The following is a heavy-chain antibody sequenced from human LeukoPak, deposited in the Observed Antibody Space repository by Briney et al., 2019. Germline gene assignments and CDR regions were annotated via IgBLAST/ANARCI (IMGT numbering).Heavy chain of an antibody. Sequence: PGGSLRPSCAASRFTFCSYEMNWVPQAPGKGLEWVTYISSSGSSIYYADSVKGRFTISRDNAKNSLYLQMNSLRAEDTAVYYCARQNATAMAFDAFDIWGQGTMVTVSS. CDR3: ARQNATAMAFDAFDI. CDR1: RFTFCSYE. J-gene: IGHJ3*02. D-gene: IGHD5-18*01. CDR2: ISSSGSSI. V-gene: IGHV3-48*03.